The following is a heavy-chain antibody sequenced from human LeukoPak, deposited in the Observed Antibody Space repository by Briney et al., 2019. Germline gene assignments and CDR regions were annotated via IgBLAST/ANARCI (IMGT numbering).Heavy chain of an antibody. CDR1: GGSFSGYY. CDR2: INHSGST. Sequence: SETLSLTCAVYGGSFSGYYWSWIRQPPGKGLEWIGEINHSGSTNYNPSLKSRVTISVDTSKNQFSLKLSSVTAADTAVYYCARRGYCSSTGCSPFDYWGQGALVTVSS. D-gene: IGHD2-2*01. J-gene: IGHJ4*02. CDR3: ARRGYCSSTGCSPFDY. V-gene: IGHV4-34*01.